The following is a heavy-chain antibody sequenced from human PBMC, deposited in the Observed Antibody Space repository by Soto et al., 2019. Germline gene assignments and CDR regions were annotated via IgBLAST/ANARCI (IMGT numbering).Heavy chain of an antibody. CDR2: ISGSGGST. CDR3: AKDFGSGYDLYYYYMDV. CDR1: GFTFSSYA. D-gene: IGHD5-12*01. J-gene: IGHJ6*03. V-gene: IGHV3-23*01. Sequence: EVQLLESGGGLVQPGGSLRLSCAASGFTFSSYAMSWVRQAPGKGLGWVSAISGSGGSTYYADSVKGRFTISRDNSKNTLYLQMNSLRAEDTAVYYCAKDFGSGYDLYYYYMDVWGKGTTVTVSS.